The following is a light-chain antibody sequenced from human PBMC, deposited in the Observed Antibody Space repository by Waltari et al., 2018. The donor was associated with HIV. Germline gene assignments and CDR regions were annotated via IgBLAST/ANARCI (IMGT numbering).Light chain of an antibody. CDR3: QQYYSTPLT. CDR1: QSVLYSSNNKNY. CDR2: WAS. J-gene: IGKJ4*01. Sequence: DIMMTQSPDSLAVSPGERATINSKSSQSVLYSSNNKNYLAWYQQKQGQSPKLLIYWASTREFGVPDRFSGSGSGTDFTLTISSLQAEDVAVYYCQQYYSTPLTFGGGTKVEIK. V-gene: IGKV4-1*01.